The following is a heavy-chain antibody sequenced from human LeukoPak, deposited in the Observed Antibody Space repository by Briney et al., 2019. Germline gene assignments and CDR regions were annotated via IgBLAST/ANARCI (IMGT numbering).Heavy chain of an antibody. D-gene: IGHD2-2*02. CDR2: IKEDGSET. V-gene: IGHV3-7*01. CDR1: GFIFKKYW. J-gene: IGHJ5*02. CDR3: ARGPLLSPFADCSSTSCYTGWFDP. Sequence: PGGSLRLSCAASGFIFKKYWMNWVRQVPGKGLGCLANIKEDGSETYYADSVKGRFTISRDNAKNSLYLQMNSLRAEDTAVYYCARGPLLSPFADCSSTSCYTGWFDPWGQGTLVTVSS.